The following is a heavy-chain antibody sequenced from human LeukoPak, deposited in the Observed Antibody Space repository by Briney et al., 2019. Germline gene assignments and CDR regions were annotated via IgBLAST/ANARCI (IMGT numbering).Heavy chain of an antibody. CDR2: IYHSGST. D-gene: IGHD6-13*01. CDR1: GGSISSGGYS. V-gene: IGHV4-30-2*01. CDR3: ASQGIAAAGGDY. Sequence: SQTLSLTCAVSGGSISSGGYSWSWIRQPPGKGLEWIGYIYHSGSTYYNPSLKSRVTISVDRSKNQFSLKLSSVTAADTAVYYCASQGIAAAGGDYWGQGTLVTVSS. J-gene: IGHJ4*02.